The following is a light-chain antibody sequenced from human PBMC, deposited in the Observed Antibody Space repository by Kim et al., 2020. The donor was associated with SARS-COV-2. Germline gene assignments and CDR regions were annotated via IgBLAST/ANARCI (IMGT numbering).Light chain of an antibody. V-gene: IGLV3-19*01. CDR3: TSRDSSGDHVV. Sequence: ALGQTVRLRCKGDSHKNYYATWYQQRPGQAPRLVLYGKSNRPSGIPDRFSGSASGNTASLTITGAQAEDEADYYCTSRDSSGDHVVFGGGTKVTVL. CDR2: GKS. J-gene: IGLJ2*01. CDR1: SHKNYY.